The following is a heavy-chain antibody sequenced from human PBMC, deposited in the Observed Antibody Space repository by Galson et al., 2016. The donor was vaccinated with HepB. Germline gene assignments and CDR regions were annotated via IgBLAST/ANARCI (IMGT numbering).Heavy chain of an antibody. D-gene: IGHD3-10*01. CDR1: GGSFGTYY. CDR2: VYYNGNT. J-gene: IGHJ5*02. Sequence: ETLSLTCSVSGGSFGTYYWSWIRQPPGKGLEWIGYVYYNGNTRYNPSLESRVTMSVDTSKNEFSLMLSSVTAADTAVYFCAREGTYFYGSGTYSYFDPWGQGTLVTVSS. V-gene: IGHV4-59*01. CDR3: AREGTYFYGSGTYSYFDP.